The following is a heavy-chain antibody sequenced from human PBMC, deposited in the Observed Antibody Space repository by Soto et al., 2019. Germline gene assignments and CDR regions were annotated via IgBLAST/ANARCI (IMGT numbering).Heavy chain of an antibody. CDR2: INWNGGST. J-gene: IGHJ6*02. D-gene: IGHD2-15*01. CDR1: GFIFDDYG. Sequence: GESLKISGAASGFIFDDYGMSWVRQAPGKGLEWVSGINWNGGSTSYADSVKGRFTISRDNAKNSLYLQMNSLRAEDTALYYCARDNGYGGNRRVYYFGMDVWGQGTTVTVSS. V-gene: IGHV3-20*04. CDR3: ARDNGYGGNRRVYYFGMDV.